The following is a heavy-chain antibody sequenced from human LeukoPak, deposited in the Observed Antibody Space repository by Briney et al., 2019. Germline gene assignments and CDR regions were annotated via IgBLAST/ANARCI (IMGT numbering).Heavy chain of an antibody. Sequence: GASVKVSCNASGYTFTSYGISWVRQAPGQGLEWMGWISAYNGNTNYAQKLQGRVTMTTDTSTSTAYMELRSLRSNDTAVYYCARDPSYGHFDYWGQGTLVTVSS. D-gene: IGHD4-17*01. CDR3: ARDPSYGHFDY. CDR1: GYTFTSYG. V-gene: IGHV1-18*01. CDR2: ISAYNGNT. J-gene: IGHJ4*02.